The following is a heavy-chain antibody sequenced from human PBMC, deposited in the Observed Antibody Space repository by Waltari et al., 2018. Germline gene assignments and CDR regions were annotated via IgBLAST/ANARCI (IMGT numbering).Heavy chain of an antibody. CDR1: GFTLTSYA. V-gene: IGHV3-23*01. Sequence: EVQLLESGGGLVQPGGSLSLSCAASGFTLTSYAIAWFRQPPGMGLEWVSAISGSGGSTYYADSVKGRFTISRDNSKNTLYLQMNSLRAEDTAVYYCAKYLTVEMATTFDYWGQGTLVTVSS. CDR3: AKYLTVEMATTFDY. D-gene: IGHD5-12*01. J-gene: IGHJ4*02. CDR2: ISGSGGST.